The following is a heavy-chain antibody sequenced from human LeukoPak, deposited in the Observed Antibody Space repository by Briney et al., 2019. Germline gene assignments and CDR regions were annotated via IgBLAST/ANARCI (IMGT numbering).Heavy chain of an antibody. J-gene: IGHJ4*02. CDR3: ARVAWGSIDY. CDR2: IKQDGSEK. D-gene: IGHD7-27*01. Sequence: PGGSLRLSCAASGFTLSSYWMSWVRQAPGKGLEWVANIKQDGSEKYYVDSVKGRFTISRDNAKNSLYLQMNSLRAEDTAVYYCARVAWGSIDYWGQGTLVTVSS. V-gene: IGHV3-7*03. CDR1: GFTLSSYW.